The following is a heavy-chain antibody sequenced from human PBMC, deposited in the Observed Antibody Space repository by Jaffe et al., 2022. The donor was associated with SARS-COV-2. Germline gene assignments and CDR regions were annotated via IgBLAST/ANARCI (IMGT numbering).Heavy chain of an antibody. V-gene: IGHV4-59*01. CDR1: GGSISSYY. J-gene: IGHJ4*02. Sequence: QVQLQESGPGLVKPSETLSLTCTVSGGSISSYYWSWIRQPPGKGLEWIGYIYYSGSTNYNPSLKSRVTISVDTSKNQFSLKLSSVTAADTAVYYCARGTTRDGYNRDFDYWGQGTLVTVSS. D-gene: IGHD1-1*01. CDR3: ARGTTRDGYNRDFDY. CDR2: IYYSGST.